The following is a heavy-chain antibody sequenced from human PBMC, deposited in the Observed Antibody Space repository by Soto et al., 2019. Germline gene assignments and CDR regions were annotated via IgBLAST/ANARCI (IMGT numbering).Heavy chain of an antibody. Sequence: PGGSLRLSCAASGFTFSSYSMNWVRQAPGKGLEWVSSISSSSSYIYYADSVKGRFTISRDNAKNSLYLQMNSLRAEDTAVYYCARDWGIIVYYGMDVWGQGTTVTVYS. D-gene: IGHD3-10*01. CDR3: ARDWGIIVYYGMDV. CDR2: ISSSSSYI. J-gene: IGHJ6*02. V-gene: IGHV3-21*01. CDR1: GFTFSSYS.